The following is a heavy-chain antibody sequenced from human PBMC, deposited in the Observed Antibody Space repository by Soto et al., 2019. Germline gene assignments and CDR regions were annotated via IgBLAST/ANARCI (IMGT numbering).Heavy chain of an antibody. V-gene: IGHV4-59*08. D-gene: IGHD3-10*01. CDR3: VSQGVDYLHGLVDV. CDR1: SGPDRSHN. CDR2: VYYTGDT. J-gene: IGHJ6*02. Sequence: QVQLQQSGPRLVKPSETLSLTCTVSSGPDRSHNWGWIRQPPGRGLEWIGYVYYTGDTAYNPSLRSRVSMSADASMNDIPLTRSSGTAADSGVYYCVSQGVDYLHGLVDVWGQGPTVRVSS.